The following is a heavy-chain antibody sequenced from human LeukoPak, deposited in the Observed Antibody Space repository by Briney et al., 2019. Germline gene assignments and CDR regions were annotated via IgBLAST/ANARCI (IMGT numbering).Heavy chain of an antibody. CDR2: INPSGGST. D-gene: IGHD3-10*01. CDR1: GYTFTSYY. V-gene: IGHV1-46*01. Sequence: ASVKVSCKASGYTFTSYYMHWVRQAPGQGLEWMGIINPSGGSTSYAQKFQGRVTMTRDTSTSTVYMELSSLRSEDTAVYYCAREFGTTVRGVDYYYMDVWGKGTTVTVSS. J-gene: IGHJ6*03. CDR3: AREFGTTVRGVDYYYMDV.